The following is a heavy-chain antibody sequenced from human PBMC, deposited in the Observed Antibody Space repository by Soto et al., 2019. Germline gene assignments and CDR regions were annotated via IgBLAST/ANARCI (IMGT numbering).Heavy chain of an antibody. V-gene: IGHV4-59*01. J-gene: IGHJ5*02. Sequence: SETLSLTCTVSGGSISSYYWSWIRQPPGKGLEWIGYIYYSGSTNYNPSLKSRGPISVDTSKNQFSLKLSSVTAADTAVYYCARAQYCSGGSCYWFGWFDPWGQGTLVTVSS. CDR1: GGSISSYY. CDR3: ARAQYCSGGSCYWFGWFDP. CDR2: IYYSGST. D-gene: IGHD2-15*01.